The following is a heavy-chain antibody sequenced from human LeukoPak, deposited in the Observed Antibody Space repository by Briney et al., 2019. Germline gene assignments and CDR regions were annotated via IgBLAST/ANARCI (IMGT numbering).Heavy chain of an antibody. D-gene: IGHD5-18*01. V-gene: IGHV4-30-2*01. CDR3: ARPAAKRSWFDP. CDR2: IYHSGST. CDR1: GGSITSGGYS. Sequence: SETLSLTCAVSGGSITSGGYSWSWIRQPPGKGLEWIGYIYHSGSTYYNPSLKSRVTISVDRSKNQFSLKLSSVTAADTAVYYCARPAAKRSWFDPWGQGTPVTVSS. J-gene: IGHJ5*02.